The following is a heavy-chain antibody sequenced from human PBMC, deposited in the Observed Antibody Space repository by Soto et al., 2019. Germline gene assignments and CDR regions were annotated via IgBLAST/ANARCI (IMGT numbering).Heavy chain of an antibody. CDR2: IYHAGNT. CDR3: ASLNYYFHH. V-gene: IGHV4-59*04. Sequence: QVQLQESGPGLVKDSETLSLTCSVSGDSITTYYWSWIRQSPGKGLEWIGYIYHAGNTNYNPSLRGRVTMSVDTSRNRFSLKLKSVTAADTAIYYCASLNYYFHHWVQATLVTLSS. CDR1: GDSITTYY. J-gene: IGHJ4*02. D-gene: IGHD1-20*01.